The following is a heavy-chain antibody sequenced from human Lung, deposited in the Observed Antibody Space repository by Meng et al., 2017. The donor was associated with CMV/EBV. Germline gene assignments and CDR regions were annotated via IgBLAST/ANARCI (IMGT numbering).Heavy chain of an antibody. CDR3: VVYGYGDYNYFDV. D-gene: IGHD4-17*01. CDR1: GYPFTGSY. V-gene: IGHV1-2*06. CDR2: INPESGGA. J-gene: IGHJ4*02. Sequence: KASGYPFTGSYLHWVRQAPGQGLEWMGRINPESGGAKYARKFEGRVTLTSDTAISTVYMELSRLRSDDTAMYYCVVYGYGDYNYFDVWGQGTLVTVSS.